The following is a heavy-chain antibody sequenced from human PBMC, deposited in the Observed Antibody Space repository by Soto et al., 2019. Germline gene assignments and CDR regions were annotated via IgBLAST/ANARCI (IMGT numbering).Heavy chain of an antibody. CDR2: ISTKNGNT. Sequence: QVHLVQSGTEVKEPGASVEVSCKASGYTFTTYGISWVRQAPGQGLEWMGWISTKNGNTKYTQNLQGRVSMTTDTPTGTAYMELRSLRSDDTAVYYCGREYGDRTRCYGADYWGQGTLVTVSS. J-gene: IGHJ4*02. V-gene: IGHV1-18*01. CDR1: GYTFTTYG. CDR3: GREYGDRTRCYGADY. D-gene: IGHD2-2*01.